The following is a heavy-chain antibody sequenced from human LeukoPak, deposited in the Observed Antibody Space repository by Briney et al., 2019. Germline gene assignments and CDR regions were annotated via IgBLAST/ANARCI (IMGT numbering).Heavy chain of an antibody. CDR3: ARKIAVAGTYAFDI. CDR2: ISSSSSYI. D-gene: IGHD6-19*01. V-gene: IGHV3-21*01. J-gene: IGHJ3*02. CDR1: GFTFSSYS. Sequence: GGSLRLSCAASGFTFSSYSMNWVRQAPGKGLKWVSSISSSSSYIYYADSVKGRFTISRDNAKNSLYLQMNSLRAEDTAVYYCARKIAVAGTYAFDIWGQGTMVTVSS.